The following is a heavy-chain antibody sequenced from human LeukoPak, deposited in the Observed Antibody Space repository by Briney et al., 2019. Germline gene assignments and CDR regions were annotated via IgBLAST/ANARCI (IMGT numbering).Heavy chain of an antibody. CDR2: IYYSGST. J-gene: IGHJ4*02. CDR3: ARGAGWYNY. CDR1: GGSISPFY. Sequence: PSETLSLTCTVSGGSISPFYWSWLRHPPGKGLEWIGYIYYSGSTNYNPSLKSRVTISVDTSKNQFSLKLASVTAADTAIYYCARGAGWYNYWGQGTLVTVSS. V-gene: IGHV4-59*13. D-gene: IGHD6-19*01.